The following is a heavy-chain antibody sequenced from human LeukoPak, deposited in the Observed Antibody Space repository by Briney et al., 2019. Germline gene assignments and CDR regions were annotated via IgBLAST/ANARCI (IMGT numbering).Heavy chain of an antibody. V-gene: IGHV3-23*01. CDR1: GFTFSSYA. J-gene: IGHJ4*02. CDR3: AKIVGTMIVVVIGPADY. Sequence: GGSLRLSCAASGFTFSSYAMSWVRQAPGKGLEWVSAISGSGGSTYYADSVKGRFTLSRDNSKNTLYLQMNRLRAEDTAVYYCAKIVGTMIVVVIGPADYWGQGTLVTVSS. D-gene: IGHD3-22*01. CDR2: ISGSGGST.